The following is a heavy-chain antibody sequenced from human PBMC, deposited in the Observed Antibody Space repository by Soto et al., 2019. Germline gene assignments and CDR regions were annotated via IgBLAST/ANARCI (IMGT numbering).Heavy chain of an antibody. D-gene: IGHD3-10*01. CDR3: AKRVYYGSGSYYNWFDP. Sequence: QVQLVESGGGVVQPGRSLRLSCAASGFTFSSYGMHWVRQAPGKGLEWVAVISYDGSNQYYADSVKGRFTISRDNSKNTLYLQMNSLRAEDTAVYYCAKRVYYGSGSYYNWFDPWGQGTLVTVSS. V-gene: IGHV3-30*18. CDR1: GFTFSSYG. J-gene: IGHJ5*02. CDR2: ISYDGSNQ.